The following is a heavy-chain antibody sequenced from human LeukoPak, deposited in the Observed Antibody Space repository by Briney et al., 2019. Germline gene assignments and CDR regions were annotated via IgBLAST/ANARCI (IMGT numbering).Heavy chain of an antibody. V-gene: IGHV3-30-3*01. J-gene: IGHJ6*03. CDR2: ISYDGSNK. Sequence: GGSLRLSCAASGFTFNNYAINWVRQAPGKGLEWVAVISYDGSNKYYADSVKGRFTISRDNSKNTLYLQMNSLRAEDTAVYYCAREPRGSRFYYYMDVWGKGTTVTVSS. D-gene: IGHD3-16*01. CDR3: AREPRGSRFYYYMDV. CDR1: GFTFNNYA.